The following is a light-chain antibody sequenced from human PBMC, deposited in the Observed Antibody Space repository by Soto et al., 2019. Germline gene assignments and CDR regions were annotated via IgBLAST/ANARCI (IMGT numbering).Light chain of an antibody. CDR3: CSYAGSYTFYV. CDR2: DVS. CDR1: SSDVGFYNY. J-gene: IGLJ1*01. Sequence: QSALTQPRSVSGSPGQSVTISCTGTSSDVGFYNYVSWYQQHPGKAPKLMIYDVSKRPSGVPDRFSGSKSGNTASLTISGLQAEDEADYYCCSYAGSYTFYVFGTGPKLTVL. V-gene: IGLV2-11*01.